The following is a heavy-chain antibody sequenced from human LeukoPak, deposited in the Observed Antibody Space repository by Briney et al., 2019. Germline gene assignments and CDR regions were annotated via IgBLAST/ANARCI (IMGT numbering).Heavy chain of an antibody. Sequence: GASVKVSCKASGYTFTNNVMNWVRQAPGQGLEWMGWINTNTGNPTYAQGFTGRFVFSLDTSVSTAYLQISSLQAEDTAVYFCAKDGKWELLFYNDYWGQGTLVTVSS. J-gene: IGHJ4*02. V-gene: IGHV7-4-1*02. CDR2: INTNTGNP. CDR3: AKDGKWELLFYNDY. CDR1: GYTFTNNV. D-gene: IGHD1-26*01.